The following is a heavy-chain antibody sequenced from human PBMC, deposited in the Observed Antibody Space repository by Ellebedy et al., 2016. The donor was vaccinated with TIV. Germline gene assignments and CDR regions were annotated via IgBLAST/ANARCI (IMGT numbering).Heavy chain of an antibody. CDR2: FYNSGST. D-gene: IGHD6-19*01. J-gene: IGHJ4*02. CDR1: GGSISSYH. Sequence: MPSETLSLTCTVSGGSISSYHWSWIRQPPGKGPEWIGAFYNSGSTTYNPSLKSRVTISVDTSKNLFSLKLSSVTAADTAVYYCASTLQWLAFDYWGQGILVTVSS. CDR3: ASTLQWLAFDY. V-gene: IGHV4-4*08.